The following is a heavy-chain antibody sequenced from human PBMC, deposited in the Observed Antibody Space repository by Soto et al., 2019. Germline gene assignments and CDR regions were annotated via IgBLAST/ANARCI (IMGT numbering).Heavy chain of an antibody. Sequence: QITLKESGPTLVNPTQTLTLTCTFSGFSLSTSGVGVAWIRQPPGNALEWLALIYWDDDKRYSPSLKSRLTITKETSKNQVVLTMTNMDPVDTATYYCAHRPSSNYYDILTGYYLDAFDIWGQGTMVTVSS. J-gene: IGHJ3*02. D-gene: IGHD3-9*01. CDR3: AHRPSSNYYDILTGYYLDAFDI. CDR2: IYWDDDK. V-gene: IGHV2-5*02. CDR1: GFSLSTSGVG.